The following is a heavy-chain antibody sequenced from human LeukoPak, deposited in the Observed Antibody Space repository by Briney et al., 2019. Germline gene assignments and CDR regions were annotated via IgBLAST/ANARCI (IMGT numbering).Heavy chain of an antibody. J-gene: IGHJ6*02. Sequence: PSETLSLTCTVSGYSISSGYYWGWIRQPPGKGLEWIGSIYHSGSTYYNPSLKSRVTISVDTSKNQFSLKLSSVTAADTAVYYCARCGGSYSWWGMDVWGQGTTVTVSS. CDR2: IYHSGST. CDR3: ARCGGSYSWWGMDV. V-gene: IGHV4-38-2*02. CDR1: GYSISSGYY. D-gene: IGHD1-26*01.